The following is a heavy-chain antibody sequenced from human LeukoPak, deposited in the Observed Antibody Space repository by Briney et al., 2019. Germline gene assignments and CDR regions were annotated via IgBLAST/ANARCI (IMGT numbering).Heavy chain of an antibody. CDR1: GFTFSSYA. CDR2: ISGSGGST. CDR3: AKVPTSSGPQGWFDP. V-gene: IGHV3-23*01. D-gene: IGHD1-26*01. J-gene: IGHJ5*02. Sequence: PGGSLRLSCAASGFTFSSYAMSRVRPAPGKGLEWVSAISGSGGSTYYADSVKGRFTISRDNSKNTLYLQMNSLRAEDTAVYYCAKVPTSSGPQGWFDPWGQGTLVTVSS.